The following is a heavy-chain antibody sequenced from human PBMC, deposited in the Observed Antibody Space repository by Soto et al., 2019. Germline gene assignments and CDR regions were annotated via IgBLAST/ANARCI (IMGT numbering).Heavy chain of an antibody. D-gene: IGHD2-2*01. J-gene: IGHJ6*02. CDR3: ARDYGYCSSTSCSDYYYGMDV. CDR2: INPSGGST. V-gene: IGHV1-46*01. CDR1: GYTFTSYY. Sequence: GASVKVSCKASGYTFTSYYIHWVRQAPGQGLEWMGIINPSGGSTSYAQKFQGRVTMTRDTSTSTVYMELSSLRSEDTAVYYCARDYGYCSSTSCSDYYYGMDVWGQGTTVTVSS.